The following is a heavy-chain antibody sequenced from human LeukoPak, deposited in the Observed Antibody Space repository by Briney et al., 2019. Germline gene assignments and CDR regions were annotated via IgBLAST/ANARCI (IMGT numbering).Heavy chain of an antibody. D-gene: IGHD1-26*01. CDR2: IRSKAYGGTT. CDR1: GLTVNGNY. Sequence: PGGSLRLSCVVSGLTVNGNYMSWVRQAPGKGLEWVGFIRSKAYGGTTEYAASVKGRFTISRDDSKSIAYLQMNSLKTEDTAVYYCTRDARRGSYHDYFDYWGQGTLVTVSS. V-gene: IGHV3-49*04. J-gene: IGHJ4*02. CDR3: TRDARRGSYHDYFDY.